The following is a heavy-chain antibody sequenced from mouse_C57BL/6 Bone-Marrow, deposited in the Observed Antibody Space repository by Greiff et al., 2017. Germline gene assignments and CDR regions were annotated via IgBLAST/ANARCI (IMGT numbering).Heavy chain of an antibody. CDR1: GYTFTSYG. Sequence: VQLQQSGAELARPGASVKLSCKASGYTFTSYGISWVKQRTGQGLEWIGEIYPRSGNTYYNEKFKGKATLTADKSSSTAYMELRSLTSEDSAVYFCARAGDYDKMAGFAYWGQGTLVTVSA. CDR2: IYPRSGNT. CDR3: ARAGDYDKMAGFAY. V-gene: IGHV1-81*01. D-gene: IGHD2-4*01. J-gene: IGHJ3*01.